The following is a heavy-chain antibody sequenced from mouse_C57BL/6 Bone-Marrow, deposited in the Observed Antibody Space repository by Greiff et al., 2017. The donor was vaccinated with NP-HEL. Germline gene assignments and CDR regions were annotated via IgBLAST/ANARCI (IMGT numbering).Heavy chain of an antibody. J-gene: IGHJ4*01. CDR2: IYPRSGNT. CDR1: GYTFTSYG. D-gene: IGHD2-14*01. Sequence: QVQLQQSGAELARPGASVKLSCKASGYTFTSYGISWVKQRTGQGLEWIGEIYPRSGNTYHNEKFKGKATLTADKSSSTAYMELRSLTSEDSAVYFCARDRLDAMDYWGQGTSVTVSS. CDR3: ARDRLDAMDY. V-gene: IGHV1-81*01.